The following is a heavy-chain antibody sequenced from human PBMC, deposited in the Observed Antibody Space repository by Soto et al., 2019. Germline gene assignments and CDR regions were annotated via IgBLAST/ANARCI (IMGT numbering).Heavy chain of an antibody. Sequence: SLRLSCAASGFTFSSYAMHWVRQAPGKGLEWVAVISYDGSNKYYADSVKGRFTISRDNSKNTLYLQMNSLRAEDTAVYYCARDDSGYEDYWGQGTLVTVSS. V-gene: IGHV3-30-3*01. CDR1: GFTFSSYA. CDR3: ARDDSGYEDY. D-gene: IGHD5-12*01. CDR2: ISYDGSNK. J-gene: IGHJ4*02.